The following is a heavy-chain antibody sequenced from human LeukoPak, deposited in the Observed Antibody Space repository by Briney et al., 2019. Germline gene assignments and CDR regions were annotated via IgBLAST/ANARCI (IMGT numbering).Heavy chain of an antibody. CDR3: ARHEYGDYTIGN. CDR1: GITFSDYY. V-gene: IGHV3-11*01. Sequence: GGSLRLSCAVSGITFSDYYMSWIRQAPGKGLEWVAYISTTGTTIYYADSVKGRFTISRDNAKKSLNLQMNSLRVEDTALYYCARHEYGDYTIGNWGQGTLVTVSS. D-gene: IGHD4-17*01. CDR2: ISTTGTTI. J-gene: IGHJ4*02.